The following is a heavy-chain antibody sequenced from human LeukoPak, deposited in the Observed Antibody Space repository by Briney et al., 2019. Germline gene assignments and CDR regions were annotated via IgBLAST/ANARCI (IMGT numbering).Heavy chain of an antibody. J-gene: IGHJ4*02. D-gene: IGHD3-10*01. Sequence: GGSLRLSCAASGFTFSSYAMSWVRQAPGKGLEWVSAISGSGGSTYYADSVKGRFTISRDNSKNTLYLQMNSLRAEDTAVYYCAKDPSYSTMVRGVIPFDYWGQGTLVTVSS. CDR1: GFTFSSYA. CDR2: ISGSGGST. V-gene: IGHV3-23*01. CDR3: AKDPSYSTMVRGVIPFDY.